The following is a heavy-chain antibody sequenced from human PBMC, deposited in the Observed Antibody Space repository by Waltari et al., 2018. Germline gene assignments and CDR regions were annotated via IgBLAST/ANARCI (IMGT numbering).Heavy chain of an antibody. CDR1: GFGFSSYG. V-gene: IGHV3-33*06. CDR2: MWFDGSDT. D-gene: IGHD6-13*01. J-gene: IGHJ4*02. CDR3: VKDGGRQQLVPSYFDN. Sequence: QVQLVESGGGVVQPGGSLRLACAASGFGFSSYGIHWVRQAPGKGLEWVASMWFDGSDTYYADSVKGRFTISRDNSKNTIYLQMNSLRDEDTAVYYCVKDGGRQQLVPSYFDNWGQGSLVTVSS.